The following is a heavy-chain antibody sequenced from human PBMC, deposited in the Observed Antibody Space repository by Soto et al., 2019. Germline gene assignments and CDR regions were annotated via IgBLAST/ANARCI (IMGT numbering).Heavy chain of an antibody. Sequence: SETLSLTCTISGGSISVYYWSWIRQPPGQALEWIGYIYVSGSPYYNPSLRSRVIISADTSKNQISLKLTSATAADTAVYYCARGVGSSPPRYWGRGTLVTVSS. CDR1: GGSISVYY. CDR2: IYVSGSP. J-gene: IGHJ4*02. CDR3: ARGVGSSPPRY. V-gene: IGHV4-59*01. D-gene: IGHD1-26*01.